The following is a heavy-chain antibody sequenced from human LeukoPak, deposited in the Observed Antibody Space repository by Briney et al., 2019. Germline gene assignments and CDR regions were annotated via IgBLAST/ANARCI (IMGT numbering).Heavy chain of an antibody. V-gene: IGHV4-61*02. J-gene: IGHJ4*02. Sequence: SETLSLTCTVSGGSISSGSYYWSWIRQPAGKGLEWIGRIYTRGSTNYNPSLKSRVTISVDTSKNQFSLKLSSVTAADTAVYYCARDPLDGYIDYWGQGTLVTVSS. CDR3: ARDPLDGYIDY. CDR2: IYTRGST. CDR1: GGSISSGSYY. D-gene: IGHD5-24*01.